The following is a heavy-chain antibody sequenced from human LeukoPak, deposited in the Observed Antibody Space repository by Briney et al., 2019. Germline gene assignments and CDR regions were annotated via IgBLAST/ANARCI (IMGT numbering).Heavy chain of an antibody. CDR3: TRENYWNLDY. J-gene: IGHJ4*02. Sequence: QPGGSLRLSCAVSGFSFSDFFMDWVRQAPGKGLGWNGRSRNKENNYAAEYAASVKGRFTISRDDSKDSLYLQLSSLKTEDTAVYYCTRENYWNLDYWGQGTLVTVSS. CDR1: GFSFSDFF. CDR2: SRNKENNYAA. V-gene: IGHV3-72*01. D-gene: IGHD1-1*01.